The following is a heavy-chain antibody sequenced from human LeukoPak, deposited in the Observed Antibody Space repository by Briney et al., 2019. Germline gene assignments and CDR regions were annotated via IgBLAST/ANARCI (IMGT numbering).Heavy chain of an antibody. V-gene: IGHV4-4*07. CDR3: ARDYDANWFDP. Sequence: PSGTLSLTCAVSGGSISSYYWSWIRQPAGKGLEWIGRIYTSGSTNYNPSLKSRVTMSVDTSKNQFSLKLSSVTAADTAVYYCARDYDANWFDPWGQGTLVTVSS. J-gene: IGHJ5*02. CDR2: IYTSGST. CDR1: GGSISSYY. D-gene: IGHD3-3*01.